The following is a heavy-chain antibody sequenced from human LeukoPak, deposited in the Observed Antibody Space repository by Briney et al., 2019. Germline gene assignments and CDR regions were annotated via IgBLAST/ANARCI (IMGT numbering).Heavy chain of an antibody. D-gene: IGHD5-12*01. CDR1: GYSFTSYW. J-gene: IGHJ4*02. CDR3: ARYDYSGYETYYFDY. V-gene: IGHV5-51*01. CDR2: FYPGDSDT. Sequence: GESLKISCKGSGYSFTSYWIGWVRQMPGKGLEWMGIFYPGDSDTRYSPSFQGQVTISADKSISTAYLQWSSLKASDTAMYYCARYDYSGYETYYFDYWGQGTLVTVSS.